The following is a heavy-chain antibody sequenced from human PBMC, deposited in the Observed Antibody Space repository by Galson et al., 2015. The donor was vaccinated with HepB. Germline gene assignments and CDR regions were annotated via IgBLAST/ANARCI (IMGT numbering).Heavy chain of an antibody. Sequence: SVKVSCKASGYTFTSYAMNWVRQAPGQGLEWMGWINTNTGNPTYAQGFTGRFVFSLDTSVSTAYLQISSLKAEDTAVYYCARGHQLRYFDWLYNWFDPWGQGTLVTVSS. J-gene: IGHJ5*02. CDR1: GYTFTSYA. CDR3: ARGHQLRYFDWLYNWFDP. V-gene: IGHV7-4-1*02. CDR2: INTNTGNP. D-gene: IGHD3-9*01.